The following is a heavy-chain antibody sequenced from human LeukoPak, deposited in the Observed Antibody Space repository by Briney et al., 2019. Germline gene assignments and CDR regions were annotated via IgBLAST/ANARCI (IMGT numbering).Heavy chain of an antibody. CDR2: ISGSGRTT. D-gene: IGHD2-15*01. J-gene: IGHJ4*02. V-gene: IGHV3-23*01. CDR1: GFTFSNHA. Sequence: GGSLRLSCAASGFTFSNHAMSWVRQTPGKGLQWVSVISGSGRTTEYADSVKGRFTIPRDNSKNTLSLQMNSLRVEDTAIYYCAKNVVVKRYIDYWGQGTLVTVSS. CDR3: AKNVVVKRYIDY.